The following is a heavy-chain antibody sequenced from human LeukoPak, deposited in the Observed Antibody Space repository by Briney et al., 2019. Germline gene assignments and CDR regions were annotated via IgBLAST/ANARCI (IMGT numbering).Heavy chain of an antibody. D-gene: IGHD2-2*01. CDR2: ISGGGGST. V-gene: IGHV3-23*01. J-gene: IGHJ6*03. Sequence: GGSLRLSCAASGFTFSSYAMSWVRQAPGKGLEWVSAISGGGGSTYYADSVKGRFTISRDNSKNTLYLQMNSLRAEDTAVYYCAKPPGDQLLTYYYYYMDVWGKGTTVTVSS. CDR3: AKPPGDQLLTYYYYYMDV. CDR1: GFTFSSYA.